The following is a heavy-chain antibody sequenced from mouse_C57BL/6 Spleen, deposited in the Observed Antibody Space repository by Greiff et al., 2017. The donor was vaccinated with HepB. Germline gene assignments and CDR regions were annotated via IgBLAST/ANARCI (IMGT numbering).Heavy chain of an antibody. J-gene: IGHJ3*01. CDR2: INPSNGGT. Sequence: QVQLQQPGTELVKPGASVKLSCKASGYTFTSYWMHWVKQRPGQGLEWIGNINPSNGGTNYNEKFKSKATLTVDKSSSTAYMQLSSLTSEDSAVYYCARSPFITTVVPSFAYWGQGTLVTVSA. CDR3: ARSPFITTVVPSFAY. D-gene: IGHD1-1*01. CDR1: GYTFTSYW. V-gene: IGHV1-53*01.